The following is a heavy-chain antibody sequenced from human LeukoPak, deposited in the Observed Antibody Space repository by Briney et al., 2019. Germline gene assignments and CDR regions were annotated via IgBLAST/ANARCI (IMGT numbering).Heavy chain of an antibody. D-gene: IGHD1-26*01. CDR2: ISYDGSNK. Sequence: GRSLRLSCAASGFTFSSYAMHWVRQAPGKGLEWVAVISYDGSNKYYADSVKGRFTISRDNSKNTLYLQMNSLKTEDTAVYYCTKGIVGASTDWLDPWGQGTLVIVSS. J-gene: IGHJ5*02. CDR1: GFTFSSYA. V-gene: IGHV3-30-3*01. CDR3: TKGIVGASTDWLDP.